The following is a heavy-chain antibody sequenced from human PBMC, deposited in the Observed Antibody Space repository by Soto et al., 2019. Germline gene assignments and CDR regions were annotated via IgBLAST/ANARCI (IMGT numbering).Heavy chain of an antibody. CDR2: ITAENGNT. Sequence: QIQLVQSGAEVKKPGASVKVSCKASGYSFTSYGITWVRQAPGQGPEWLGWITAENGNTNYAQKSQGRSTMTTDTSTNTAFMALRGPRSDATPAFYCARVVTEWITTAGFDYWGQGHLVNVSS. V-gene: IGHV1-18*04. CDR1: GYSFTSYG. J-gene: IGHJ4*02. CDR3: ARVVTEWITTAGFDY. D-gene: IGHD3-22*01.